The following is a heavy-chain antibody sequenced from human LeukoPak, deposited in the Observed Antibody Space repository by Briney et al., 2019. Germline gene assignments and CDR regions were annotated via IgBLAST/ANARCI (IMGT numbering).Heavy chain of an antibody. CDR3: ATRGLYSGSSADLDY. CDR1: GYTLTELS. Sequence: ASVKVSCKVSGYTLTELSMHWVRQAPGKGLEWMGGFDPEDGETIYAQKFQGRVTMTEDTSTDTAYMELSSLRSEDTAVYYCATRGLYSGSSADLDYWGQGTLVTVSS. CDR2: FDPEDGET. V-gene: IGHV1-24*01. D-gene: IGHD1-26*01. J-gene: IGHJ4*02.